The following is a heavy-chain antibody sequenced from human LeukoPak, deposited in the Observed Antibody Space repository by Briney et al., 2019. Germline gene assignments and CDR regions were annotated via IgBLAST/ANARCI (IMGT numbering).Heavy chain of an antibody. Sequence: SETLSLTCAVYGGSFSGYYWSWIRQPPGKGLEWIGEINHSGSTNYNPSLKSRVTTSVDTSKNQFSLKLSSVTAADTAVYYCARGEYQLLPSPYYYYGMDVWGQGTTVTVSS. CDR1: GGSFSGYY. CDR3: ARGEYQLLPSPYYYYGMDV. V-gene: IGHV4-34*01. CDR2: INHSGST. J-gene: IGHJ6*02. D-gene: IGHD2-2*01.